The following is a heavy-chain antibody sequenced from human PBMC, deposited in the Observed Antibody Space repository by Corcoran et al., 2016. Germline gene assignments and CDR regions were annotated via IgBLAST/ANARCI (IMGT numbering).Heavy chain of an antibody. CDR3: ASNYYDSSGYYFGLPPQHAFDI. J-gene: IGHJ3*02. CDR2: IYPGDSDT. V-gene: IGHV5-51*01. CDR1: GYSFTSYW. D-gene: IGHD3-22*01. Sequence: EVQLVQSGAEVKKPGESLKISCKGSGYSFTSYWIGWVRQMPGKGLEWMGIIYPGDSDTRYSPSFQAQVTISAEKSISNAYLQWSSLKASETAMYYCASNYYDSSGYYFGLPPQHAFDIWGQGTMVTVSS.